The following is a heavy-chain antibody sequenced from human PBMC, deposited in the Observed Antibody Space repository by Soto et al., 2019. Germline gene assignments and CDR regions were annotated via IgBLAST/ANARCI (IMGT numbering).Heavy chain of an antibody. Sequence: QVQLVQSGAEVKKPGASVKVSCKASGYTFSSYGISWVRQAPGQGLEWMGWISAYNGNTNYAQKPQXXXTXXTDTSTSTAYMELRSLRSDDTAVYYWARTLPPLDYWGQGTLVTVSS. D-gene: IGHD1-26*01. V-gene: IGHV1-18*01. CDR3: ARTLPPLDY. CDR2: ISAYNGNT. CDR1: GYTFSSYG. J-gene: IGHJ4*02.